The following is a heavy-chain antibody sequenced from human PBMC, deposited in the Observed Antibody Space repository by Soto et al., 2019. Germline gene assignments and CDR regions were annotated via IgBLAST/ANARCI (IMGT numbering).Heavy chain of an antibody. CDR3: ARDLPRDKSSWYTVDY. CDR1: GGSVSSGSCF. J-gene: IGHJ4*02. Sequence: QVQLQESGPGLVKPSETLSLTCTVSGGSVSSGSCFWSWIRQPPGKGLEWIGYIYYSGTTNYNPSLKSRVTISVDTSRNQCSLKLHSVTAADTAVYYCARDLPRDKSSWYTVDYWGQGTLVTVSS. CDR2: IYYSGTT. V-gene: IGHV4-61*01. D-gene: IGHD6-13*01.